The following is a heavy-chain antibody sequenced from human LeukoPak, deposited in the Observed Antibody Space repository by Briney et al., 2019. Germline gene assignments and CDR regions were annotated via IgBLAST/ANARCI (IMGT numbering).Heavy chain of an antibody. J-gene: IGHJ4*02. V-gene: IGHV3-23*01. CDR3: AKQHHDILTGYSFDY. CDR2: ISGSGGST. D-gene: IGHD3-9*01. Sequence: GGSLRLSCAASGFTFSSYAMSWVLQAPGKGLEWVSGISGSGGSTYYADPVKGRFTISRDNSKNTLYLQMNSLRAEDTAVYYCAKQHHDILTGYSFDYWGQGTLVTVSS. CDR1: GFTFSSYA.